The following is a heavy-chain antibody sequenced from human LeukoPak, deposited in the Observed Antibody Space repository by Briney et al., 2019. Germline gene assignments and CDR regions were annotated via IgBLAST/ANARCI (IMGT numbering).Heavy chain of an antibody. CDR3: ARDRSLFDP. V-gene: IGHV4-59*01. J-gene: IGHJ5*02. CDR2: IYYSGST. CDR1: GGSISNYY. D-gene: IGHD6-19*01. Sequence: SETLSLTCTVSGGSISNYYWSWIRQPPGKGLEWIGYIYYSGSTSYNPSLQSRITISVDTSKNQLSLMLYSVTAADTAVYYCARDRSLFDPWGQGTLVTVSS.